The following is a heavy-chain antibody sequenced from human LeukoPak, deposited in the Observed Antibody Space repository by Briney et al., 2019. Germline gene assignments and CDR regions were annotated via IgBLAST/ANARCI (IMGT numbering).Heavy chain of an antibody. J-gene: IGHJ5*02. CDR1: GFTFSSYA. CDR2: ISGSGGST. Sequence: GGSLRLSCAASGFTFSSYAMSWVRQAPGKGLEWVSAISGSGGSTYYADSVKGRFTISRDNSKNTLYLQMNSLRDEDTAVYYCARDLMGDAKTGWFDPWGQGTLVTVSS. D-gene: IGHD1-1*01. V-gene: IGHV3-23*01. CDR3: ARDLMGDAKTGWFDP.